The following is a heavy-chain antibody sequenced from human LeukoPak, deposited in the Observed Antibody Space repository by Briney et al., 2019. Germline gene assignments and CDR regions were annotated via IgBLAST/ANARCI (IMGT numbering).Heavy chain of an antibody. J-gene: IGHJ4*02. CDR1: GFTFSSYE. CDR3: ARDNYDSSGYYFD. CDR2: ISSSGSTT. Sequence: SLRLSCAASGFTFSSYEMNWVRQAPGKGLEWVSYISSSGSTTHYADSVKGRFTISRDNAKNSLYLQMNSLRAEDTAVYYCARDNYDSSGYYFDWGQGALVTVSS. D-gene: IGHD3-22*01. V-gene: IGHV3-48*03.